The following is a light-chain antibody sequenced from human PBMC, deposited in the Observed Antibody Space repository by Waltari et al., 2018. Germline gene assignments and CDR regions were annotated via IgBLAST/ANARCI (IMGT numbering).Light chain of an antibody. CDR2: DVS. CDR3: QHYVRLPVT. V-gene: IGKV3-20*01. J-gene: IGKJ1*01. Sequence: EIMLTQSPGTLSLYPGERATLSCRASQIIPRALAWYQQKPGQAPRLLIYDVSTRASGIPDRFSGSGSGTDFSLTISRLEPEDFAVYYCQHYVRLPVTFGQGTKLEFK. CDR1: QIIPRA.